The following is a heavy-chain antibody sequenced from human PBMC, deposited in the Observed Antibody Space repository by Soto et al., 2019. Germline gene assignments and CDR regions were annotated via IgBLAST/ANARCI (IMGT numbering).Heavy chain of an antibody. J-gene: IGHJ4*02. CDR1: AFMFRNYA. D-gene: IGHD3-9*01. CDR3: AQDPSTGYADH. Sequence: EVHLLESGGGLVQPGGSLRLSFAASAFMFRNYAMSWVRQAPGKGLEWVSTISLGGANTHYADSVKGRFTISRDNSKNSLYLEMNNLRGEDTAVYYCAQDPSTGYADHWGQGTLVTVSS. V-gene: IGHV3-23*01. CDR2: ISLGGANT.